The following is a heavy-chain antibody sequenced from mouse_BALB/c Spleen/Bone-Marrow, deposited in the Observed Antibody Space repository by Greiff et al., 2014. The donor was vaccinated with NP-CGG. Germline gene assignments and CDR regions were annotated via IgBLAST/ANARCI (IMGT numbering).Heavy chain of an antibody. J-gene: IGHJ2*01. V-gene: IGHV1-54*01. CDR3: ARYDGYFDY. D-gene: IGHD2-3*01. Sequence: QVQLKESGAELVRPGTSVKVSCKASGYAFTDYLMWWLKQRPGQGLEWIGVINPGSGSTNYNEKFKDKATLTADKSSSTAYMQLSSLTSDDSAVYFCARYDGYFDYWGQGTILTVSS. CDR1: GYAFTDYL. CDR2: INPGSGST.